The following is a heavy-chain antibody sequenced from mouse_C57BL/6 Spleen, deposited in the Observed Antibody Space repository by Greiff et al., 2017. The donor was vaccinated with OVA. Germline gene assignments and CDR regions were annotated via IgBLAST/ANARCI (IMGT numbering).Heavy chain of an antibody. CDR2: IRLKSDNYAT. V-gene: IGHV6-3*01. D-gene: IGHD2-1*01. Sequence: DVMLVESGGGLVQPGGSMKLSCVASGFTFSNYWMNWVRQSPEKGLEWVAQIRLKSDNYATHYAESVKGRFTISRDDSKSSDYMQMNNLKAEDTGIYYCTDLLWYPSYSDYWGQGTTLTVSS. CDR1: GFTFSNYW. J-gene: IGHJ2*01. CDR3: TDLLWYPSYSDY.